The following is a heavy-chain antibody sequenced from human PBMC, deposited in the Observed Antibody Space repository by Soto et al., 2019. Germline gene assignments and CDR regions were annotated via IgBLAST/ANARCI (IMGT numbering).Heavy chain of an antibody. Sequence: SETLSLICIVSGGSISSYYWIWIRQPLGKGLEWIGYISYSESTNYNPSLKSRVTISVDTSKNQFSLKLSSVTAADTAVYYCARVDGSGTYYSYYYYYDMGVWGRGTTVTVSS. D-gene: IGHD3-10*01. V-gene: IGHV4-59*01. CDR2: ISYSEST. CDR3: ARVDGSGTYYSYYYYYDMGV. J-gene: IGHJ6*02. CDR1: GGSISSYY.